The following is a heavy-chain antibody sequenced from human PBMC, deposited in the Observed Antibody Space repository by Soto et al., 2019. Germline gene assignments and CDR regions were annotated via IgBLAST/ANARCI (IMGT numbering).Heavy chain of an antibody. V-gene: IGHV1-18*01. Sequence: ASVKVSCKASGYTFTSYGISWVRQAPGQGLEWMGWISAYNGNTNYAQKLQGRVTMTTDTSTSTAYMELRSLRSDDTAVYYCARVWSGIVGVSPPSYYYYGMDVWGQGTTVTVSS. CDR1: GYTFTSYG. D-gene: IGHD1-26*01. J-gene: IGHJ6*02. CDR2: ISAYNGNT. CDR3: ARVWSGIVGVSPPSYYYYGMDV.